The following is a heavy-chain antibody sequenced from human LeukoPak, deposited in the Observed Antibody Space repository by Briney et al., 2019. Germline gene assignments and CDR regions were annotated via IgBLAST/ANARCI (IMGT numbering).Heavy chain of an antibody. CDR2: INHSGST. J-gene: IGHJ2*01. CDR1: GGSFSGYY. V-gene: IGHV4-34*01. Sequence: SETLSLTCAVYGGSFSGYYWSWTRQPPGKALEWIGEINHSGSTNYNPSLKSRVTISVDTSKKQFSPKLSSVTAADTAVYYCAREVAGRYFDLWGRGTLVTVSS. CDR3: AREVAGRYFDL. D-gene: IGHD2-15*01.